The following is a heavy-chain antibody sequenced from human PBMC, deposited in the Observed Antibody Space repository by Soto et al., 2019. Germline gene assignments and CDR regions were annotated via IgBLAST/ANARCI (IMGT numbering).Heavy chain of an antibody. CDR1: GFTFSSYA. V-gene: IGHV3-23*01. CDR2: ISGSGGST. D-gene: IGHD6-19*01. CDR3: AKEILGIAVAGLAPFDY. J-gene: IGHJ4*02. Sequence: EVQLLESGGGLVQPGGSLRLSCAASGFTFSSYAMSWVRQAPGNGLEWVSAISGSGGSTYYADSVKGRFTISRDNSKNTLYLQMNSLRAEDTAVYYCAKEILGIAVAGLAPFDYWGQGTLVTVSS.